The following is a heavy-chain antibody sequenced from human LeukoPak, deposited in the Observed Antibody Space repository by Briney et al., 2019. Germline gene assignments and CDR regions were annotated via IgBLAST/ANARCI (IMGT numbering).Heavy chain of an antibody. V-gene: IGHV1-2*02. Sequence: GASVKVSCKASGYTFTGYYMHWVRQAPGQGLEWMGWINPNSGGTNYAQKFQGRVTMTRDTSISTAYMELSRLRSDDTAVYYCARDAEYSSSSDWFDPWGQGTLVTVSS. CDR3: ARDAEYSSSSDWFDP. CDR1: GYTFTGYY. CDR2: INPNSGGT. J-gene: IGHJ5*02. D-gene: IGHD6-6*01.